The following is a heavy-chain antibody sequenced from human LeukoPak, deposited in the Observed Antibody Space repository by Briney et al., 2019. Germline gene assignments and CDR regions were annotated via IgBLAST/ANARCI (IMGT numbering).Heavy chain of an antibody. CDR2: IYSSTSFI. CDR3: ARGMGAVPRTFDI. V-gene: IGHV3-21*04. D-gene: IGHD3-10*01. Sequence: GGSLRLSCAASEFTFTTYSMNWVRQAPGKGLEWVSSIYSSTSFIYYADSVKGQFTITRDNAKNSLYLEMNSLRAEDTAVYYCARGMGAVPRTFDIWGQGTMVTVSS. J-gene: IGHJ3*02. CDR1: EFTFTTYS.